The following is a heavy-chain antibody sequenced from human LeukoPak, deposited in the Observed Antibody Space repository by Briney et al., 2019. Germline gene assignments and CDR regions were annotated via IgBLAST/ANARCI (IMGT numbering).Heavy chain of an antibody. CDR3: ARGAKVPYYYDSSGDGGY. CDR2: IKQDGSEK. Sequence: GGSLRLSCTASGFTFSNFWMGWVRQAPGKGLEWVANIKQDGSEKYYVDSVKGRFTISRDNAKNSLYLQMNSLRAEDTAVYYCARGAKVPYYYDSSGDGGYWGQGTLVTVSS. V-gene: IGHV3-7*03. J-gene: IGHJ4*02. D-gene: IGHD3-22*01. CDR1: GFTFSNFW.